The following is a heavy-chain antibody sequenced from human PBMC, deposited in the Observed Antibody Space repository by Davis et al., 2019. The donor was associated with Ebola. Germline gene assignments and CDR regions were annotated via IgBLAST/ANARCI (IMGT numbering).Heavy chain of an antibody. V-gene: IGHV5-51*01. Sequence: TVSCKGSGYSFTSYWIGWVRQMPGKGLEWMGIIYPGDSDTRYSPSFQGQVTISADKSISTAYLQWSSLKASDTAMYYCARRGRYCSSTSCTDFDYWGQGTLVTVSS. J-gene: IGHJ4*02. CDR3: ARRGRYCSSTSCTDFDY. CDR2: IYPGDSDT. D-gene: IGHD2-2*01. CDR1: GYSFTSYW.